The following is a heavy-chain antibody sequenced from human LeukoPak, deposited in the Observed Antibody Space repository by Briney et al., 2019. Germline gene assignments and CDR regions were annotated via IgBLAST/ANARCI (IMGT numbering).Heavy chain of an antibody. Sequence: PSETLSLTCAVYGGSFSGYYWSWIRQPPGKGLEWIGEINHSGSTNYNPSLKSRVTISVDTSKNQFSLKLSSVTAADTAVYYCARAPGVVYYYYYGMDVWGQRTTVTVSS. CDR1: GGSFSGYY. D-gene: IGHD3-10*01. CDR3: ARAPGVVYYYYYGMDV. J-gene: IGHJ6*02. V-gene: IGHV4-34*01. CDR2: INHSGST.